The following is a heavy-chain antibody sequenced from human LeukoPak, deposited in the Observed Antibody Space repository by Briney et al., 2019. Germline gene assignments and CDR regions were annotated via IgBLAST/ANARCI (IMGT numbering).Heavy chain of an antibody. CDR2: ISSTIDRTI. CDR3: ARVSTVEVRH. J-gene: IGHJ4*02. Sequence: AGGSLRLSCAASGFTISHYNMNWVRQAPGKGLEWVSYISSTIDRTIYYADSVKGRLTISRDDARNSLYLQMNSLRAEDSAVYYCARVSTVEVRHWGQGTLVTVSS. D-gene: IGHD2-15*01. CDR1: GFTISHYN. V-gene: IGHV3-48*01.